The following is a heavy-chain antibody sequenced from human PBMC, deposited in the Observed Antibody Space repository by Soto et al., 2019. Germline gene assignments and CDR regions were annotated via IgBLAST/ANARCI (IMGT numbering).Heavy chain of an antibody. D-gene: IGHD6-6*01. Sequence: SQTLSLTCAISGDSVSSNSAAWNWIRQSPSRGLEWLGRTYYRSKWYNDYAVSVKSRITINPDTSKNQFSLQLNSVTPEDTAVYYCARAPRSLELCIAARSKGWFDFWGQGTLVTVSS. V-gene: IGHV6-1*01. J-gene: IGHJ5*01. CDR1: GDSVSSNSAA. CDR2: TYYRSKWYN. CDR3: ARAPRSLELCIAARSKGWFDF.